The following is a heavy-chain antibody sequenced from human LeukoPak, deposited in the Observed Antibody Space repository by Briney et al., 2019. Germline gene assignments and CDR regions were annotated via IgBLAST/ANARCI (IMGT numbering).Heavy chain of an antibody. V-gene: IGHV1-18*01. CDR1: GYTFTSYG. CDR2: ISAYNGNT. D-gene: IGHD1-20*01. CDR3: ARASTHRYIWKSGQLNDAFDI. J-gene: IGHJ3*02. Sequence: AAVKVSCKASGYTFTSYGISWVRQAPGQGLGWMGWISAYNGNTNYAQKLQGRVTMTTDTSTSTAYMELRSLRSDDTAVYYCARASTHRYIWKSGQLNDAFDIWGQGTMVTVSS.